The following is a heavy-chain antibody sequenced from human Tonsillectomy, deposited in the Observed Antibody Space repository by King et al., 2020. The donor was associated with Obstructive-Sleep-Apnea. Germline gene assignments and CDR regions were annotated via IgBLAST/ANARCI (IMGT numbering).Heavy chain of an antibody. CDR2: ISSSSSTI. Sequence: VQLVESGGGLVQPGGSLRLSCAASGFTFSSYSMNCVRQAPGKGLEWVSYISSSSSTIYYADSVKGRFTISRDTAKNSLYLQMNSLRAEDTAVYYCARDRARGYYDSSGYWGSYWGQGTLVTVSS. J-gene: IGHJ4*02. CDR3: ARDRARGYYDSSGYWGSY. V-gene: IGHV3-48*04. CDR1: GFTFSSYS. D-gene: IGHD3-22*01.